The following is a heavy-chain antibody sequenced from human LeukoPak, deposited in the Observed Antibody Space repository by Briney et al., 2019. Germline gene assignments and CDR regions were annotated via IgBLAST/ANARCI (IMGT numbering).Heavy chain of an antibody. CDR2: IYSGGST. CDR3: ARDRVGALFRY. D-gene: IGHD1-26*01. Sequence: GGSLRLSCAASGFTVSSNYMSWVRQAPGKGLEWVSAIYSGGSTYYADSVKGRFTISRDNSKNTLYLQMNSLRAEDTAVYYCARDRVGALFRYWGQGTLVTVSS. V-gene: IGHV3-53*01. CDR1: GFTVSSNY. J-gene: IGHJ4*02.